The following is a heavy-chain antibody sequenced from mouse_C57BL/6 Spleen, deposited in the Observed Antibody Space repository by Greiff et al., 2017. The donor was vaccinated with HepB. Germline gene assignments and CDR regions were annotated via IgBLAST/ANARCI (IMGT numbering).Heavy chain of an antibody. V-gene: IGHV1-15*01. Sequence: QVHVKQSGAELVRPGASVTLSCKASGYTFTDYEMHWVKQTPVHGLEWIGAIDPETGGTAYNQKFKGKAILTADKSSSTAYMELRSLTSEDSAVYYCTRGNNYPDYWGQGTTLTVSS. J-gene: IGHJ2*01. CDR2: IDPETGGT. CDR1: GYTFTDYE. CDR3: TRGNNYPDY.